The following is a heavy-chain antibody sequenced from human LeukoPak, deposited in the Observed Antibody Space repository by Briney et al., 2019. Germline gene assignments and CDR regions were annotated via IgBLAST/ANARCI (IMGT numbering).Heavy chain of an antibody. CDR2: ISSSSSSTI. CDR3: ARDESGSGSYYIPSYNWFDP. V-gene: IGHV3-48*04. J-gene: IGHJ5*02. Sequence: GGSLRLSCAVSGFTFSSYSMNWVRQAPGKGLEWVSYISSSSSSTIYYADSVKGRFTISRDNAKNSLYLQMNSLRAEDTAVYYCARDESGSGSYYIPSYNWFDPWGQGTLVTVSS. D-gene: IGHD3-10*01. CDR1: GFTFSSYS.